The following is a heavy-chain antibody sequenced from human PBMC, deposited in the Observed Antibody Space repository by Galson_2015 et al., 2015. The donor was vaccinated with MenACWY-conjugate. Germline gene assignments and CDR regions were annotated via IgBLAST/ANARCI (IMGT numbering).Heavy chain of an antibody. J-gene: IGHJ4*02. CDR3: VSSGYMTEHY. V-gene: IGHV3-48*04. D-gene: IGHD3-22*01. CDR2: ISSSSLTTI. CDR1: GFTFSIYN. Sequence: SLRLSCAASGFTFSIYNMNWVRQAPGKGLEWISFISSSSLTTIYYADSVKGRFTISSANAKNSLFLQMNSLRAEATAVYYGVSSGYMTEHYWGQGTLVTVSS.